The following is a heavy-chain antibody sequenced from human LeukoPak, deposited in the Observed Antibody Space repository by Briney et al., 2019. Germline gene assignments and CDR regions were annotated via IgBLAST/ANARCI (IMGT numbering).Heavy chain of an antibody. D-gene: IGHD5-18*01. CDR1: GFTFSSYG. J-gene: IGHJ4*02. Sequence: GGSLRLSCAASGFTFSSYGMHWVRQAPGKGLEWVAVIWYDGSNKYYADSVKGRFTISRDNSKNTLYLQMNSLRAEDTAVYYCARDRSYGHAFDYWGQGTLVTVSS. CDR2: IWYDGSNK. V-gene: IGHV3-33*01. CDR3: ARDRSYGHAFDY.